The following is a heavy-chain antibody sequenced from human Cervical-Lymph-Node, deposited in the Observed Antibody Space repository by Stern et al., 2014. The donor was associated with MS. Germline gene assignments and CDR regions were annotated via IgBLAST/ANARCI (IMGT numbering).Heavy chain of an antibody. CDR3: ARGSGRDFFDY. V-gene: IGHV5-51*01. D-gene: IGHD3-3*01. J-gene: IGHJ4*02. CDR1: GYSFTNYW. CDR2: IYPGASGA. Sequence: EMQLVESGAEVKKPGEFLKISCKGSGYSFTNYWIGWVRQLPGKGLEWMGIIYPGASGARYSPSFQGQVTISADNSISTAYLQWSSLKASDTAMYYCARGSGRDFFDYWGQGTLVTVSS.